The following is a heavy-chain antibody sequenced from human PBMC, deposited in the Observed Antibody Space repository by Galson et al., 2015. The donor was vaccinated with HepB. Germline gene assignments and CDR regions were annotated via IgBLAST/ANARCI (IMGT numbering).Heavy chain of an antibody. D-gene: IGHD3-10*01. J-gene: IGHJ4*02. V-gene: IGHV3-21*01. CDR1: GFTFSSYS. CDR3: ARGFQILWFGEFE. Sequence: PRLSCAASGFTFSSYSMNWVRQAPGKGLEWVSSISSSSSYIYYADSVKGRFTISRDNAKNSLYLQMNSLRAEDTAVYYCARGFQILWFGEFEWGQGTLVTVSS. CDR2: ISSSSSYI.